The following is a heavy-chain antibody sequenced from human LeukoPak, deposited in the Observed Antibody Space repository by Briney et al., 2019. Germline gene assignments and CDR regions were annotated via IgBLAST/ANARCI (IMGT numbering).Heavy chain of an antibody. CDR3: ARAPSGYYQENRWSAEYFQH. J-gene: IGHJ1*01. CDR2: ISAYNGNT. D-gene: IGHD3-22*01. Sequence: ASVKVSCKASGYTLTSYGISWVRQAPGQGLEWMGWISAYNGNTNYAQKFQGRVTMTTDTSTSTAYMELRSLRSDDTAVYYCARAPSGYYQENRWSAEYFQHWGQGTLVTVSS. CDR1: GYTLTSYG. V-gene: IGHV1-18*01.